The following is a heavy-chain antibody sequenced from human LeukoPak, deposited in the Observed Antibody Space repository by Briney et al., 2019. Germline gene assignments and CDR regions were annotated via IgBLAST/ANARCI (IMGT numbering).Heavy chain of an antibody. J-gene: IGHJ4*02. D-gene: IGHD3-22*01. CDR2: IYSGGNT. CDR1: GFSVGSNY. Sequence: GGSLRLSCAASGFSVGSNYMSWVRQAPGKGLEWVSIIYSGGNTYYADSVRGRFSLSRDISKNTIYLQMNNLRADDTAVYYCAKGVGSSGYLVLDYWGQGTLVTVSS. V-gene: IGHV3-66*01. CDR3: AKGVGSSGYLVLDY.